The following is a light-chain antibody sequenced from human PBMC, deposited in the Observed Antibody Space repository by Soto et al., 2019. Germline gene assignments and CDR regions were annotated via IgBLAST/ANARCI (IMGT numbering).Light chain of an antibody. Sequence: EIVMTQSPATLYVSPGERATLXCSASQSVGSTLRWYQQKPGEAPRLIIYGASSRAQGSPDRCSGSGSATAFTRTISRLEPEDFAVYYCEQYGMAPWTFGQGTKVDIK. V-gene: IGKV3-20*01. CDR2: GAS. J-gene: IGKJ1*01. CDR1: QSVGST. CDR3: EQYGMAPWT.